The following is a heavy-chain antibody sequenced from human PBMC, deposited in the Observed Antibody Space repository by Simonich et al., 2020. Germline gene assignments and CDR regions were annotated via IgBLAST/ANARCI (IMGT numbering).Heavy chain of an antibody. D-gene: IGHD2-21*02. CDR1: GLTFSNAW. J-gene: IGHJ4*02. Sequence: EVPLVESGGGLVKPGGSFRLACAASGLTFSNAWMSWVRQAPGKGLEWVGRNKSKTDGGTTDYAAPVKGRFTIARDDSKNTLYLQMNSLKTEDTAVYYCTTLAYCGGDCYYYFDYWGQGTLVTVSS. CDR3: TTLAYCGGDCYYYFDY. V-gene: IGHV3-15*01. CDR2: NKSKTDGGTT.